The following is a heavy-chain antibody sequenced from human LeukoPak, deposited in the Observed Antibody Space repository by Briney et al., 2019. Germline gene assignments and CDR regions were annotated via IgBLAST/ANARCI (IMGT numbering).Heavy chain of an antibody. V-gene: IGHV1-2*02. J-gene: IGHJ5*02. CDR3: ANEPTQANWFDP. CDR2: INPNSGGT. Sequence: ASVKVSCKASGYTFTGYYMHWVRQAPGQGLELMGWINPNSGGTNYAQKFQGRVTMTRDTSISTAYMELSRLRSDDTAVYYCANEPTQANWFDPWGQGTLVTVSS. D-gene: IGHD4-11*01. CDR1: GYTFTGYY.